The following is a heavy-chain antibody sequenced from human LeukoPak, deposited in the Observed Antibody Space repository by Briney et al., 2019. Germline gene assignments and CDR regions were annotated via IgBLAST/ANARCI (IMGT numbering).Heavy chain of an antibody. CDR3: ARDRPSYYDSSGYKDY. V-gene: IGHV3-23*01. J-gene: IGHJ4*02. D-gene: IGHD3-22*01. CDR1: GFTFSSYA. CDR2: ISGSGGST. Sequence: GGSLRLSCAASGFTFSSYAMSWVRQAPGKGLEWVSAISGSGGSTYYADSVKGRFTISRDNSKNTLYLQMNSLRAEDTAVYYCARDRPSYYDSSGYKDYWGQGTLVTVSS.